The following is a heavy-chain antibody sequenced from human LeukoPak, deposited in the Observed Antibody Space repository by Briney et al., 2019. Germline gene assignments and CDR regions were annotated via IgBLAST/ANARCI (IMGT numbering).Heavy chain of an antibody. D-gene: IGHD3-16*01. CDR3: ARHSNVVGAI. J-gene: IGHJ4*02. CDR2: IYPRDSDT. V-gene: IGHV5-51*01. CDR1: GYTFTHQW. Sequence: GESLRLSCEASGYTFTHQWIGWVRQMSGSGLEWMGIIYPRDSDTIYSPSFQGHVTISADTSINTAYLEWSSLEASDTAIYYCARHSNVVGAIWGQGTLATVSS.